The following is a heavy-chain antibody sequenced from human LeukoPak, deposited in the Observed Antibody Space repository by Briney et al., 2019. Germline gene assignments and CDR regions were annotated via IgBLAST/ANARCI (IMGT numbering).Heavy chain of an antibody. D-gene: IGHD3-10*01. CDR1: GFTFSSYA. CDR2: ISSNGGST. J-gene: IGHJ4*02. Sequence: GGSLRLSCAASGFTFSSYAMHWVRQAPGKGLEYVSAISSNGGSTYYANSVKGRFTISRDNSKNTLYLQMGSLRAEDMAVYYCARVRYYGSGSPLFDYWGQGTLVTVSS. V-gene: IGHV3-64*01. CDR3: ARVRYYGSGSPLFDY.